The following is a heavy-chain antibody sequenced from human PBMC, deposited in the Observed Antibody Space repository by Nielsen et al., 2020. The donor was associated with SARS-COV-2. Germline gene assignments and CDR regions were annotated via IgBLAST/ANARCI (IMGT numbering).Heavy chain of an antibody. V-gene: IGHV4-31*03. Sequence: SETLSLTCTVSGGSISSGGYYWSWIRQHPGKGLEWIGYIYYSGSTYYNPSLKSRVTISVDTSKNQFSLKLSSVTAADTAVYYCASVDTAIVYGMDVWGQGTTVTVSS. CDR3: ASVDTAIVYGMDV. D-gene: IGHD5-18*01. CDR1: GGSISSGGYY. CDR2: IYYSGST. J-gene: IGHJ6*02.